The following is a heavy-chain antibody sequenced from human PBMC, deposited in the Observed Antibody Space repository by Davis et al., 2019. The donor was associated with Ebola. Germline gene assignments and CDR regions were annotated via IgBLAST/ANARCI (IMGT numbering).Heavy chain of an antibody. CDR1: GYTFTNYG. V-gene: IGHV1-18*04. Sequence: AASVKVSCKASGYTFTNYGITWVRQAPGQGLEWMGWINPHNNNTNYAQNVQGRVTMTTDTSTSTAYMELRSLRSDDTAVYYCARGYCSGGSCYSPDYWGQGTLVTVSS. D-gene: IGHD2-15*01. CDR3: ARGYCSGGSCYSPDY. J-gene: IGHJ4*02. CDR2: INPHNNNT.